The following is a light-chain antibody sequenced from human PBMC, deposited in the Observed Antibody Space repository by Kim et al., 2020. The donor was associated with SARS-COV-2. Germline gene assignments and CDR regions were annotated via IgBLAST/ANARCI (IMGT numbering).Light chain of an antibody. J-gene: IGLJ2*01. Sequence: SYELTQPPSVSVSPGQTASITCSGTNLGDKYAYWYQQKPGRSPVLVIYQHTKRPSGISQRFSGFSSGNTATLTISPAQTMDEADYYCQAWDSGTAVFGGGTQLTVL. CDR1: NLGDKY. V-gene: IGLV3-1*01. CDR3: QAWDSGTAV. CDR2: QHT.